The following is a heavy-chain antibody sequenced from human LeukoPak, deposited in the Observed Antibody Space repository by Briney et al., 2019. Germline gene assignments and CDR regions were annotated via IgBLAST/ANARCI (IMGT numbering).Heavy chain of an antibody. J-gene: IGHJ3*02. CDR2: ISHDGRNK. Sequence: GKSLRLSCAASGLIFSNYGMHWVRQAPGKGLEWVAVISHDGRNKFYADSVKGRFTISRDNAKNSLYLQMNSLRAEDTAVYYCARARTRYSGSYGGAFDIWGQGTMVTVSS. CDR3: ARARTRYSGSYGGAFDI. D-gene: IGHD1-26*01. V-gene: IGHV3-30*03. CDR1: GLIFSNYG.